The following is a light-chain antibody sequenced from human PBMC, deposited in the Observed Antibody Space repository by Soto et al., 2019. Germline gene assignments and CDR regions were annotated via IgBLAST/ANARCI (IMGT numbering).Light chain of an antibody. CDR1: QSVSSSY. J-gene: IGKJ2*01. V-gene: IGKV3D-20*02. CDR2: DTS. Sequence: EIVLTQSPGTLSLSPGERATLSCRASQSVSSSYLAWYQQKPGQAPRLLIYDTSDRATGIPDRFSASGSGTDFTLTISRLEPEDFAVYYCQQYNNWPMYTFGQGTKLEIK. CDR3: QQYNNWPMYT.